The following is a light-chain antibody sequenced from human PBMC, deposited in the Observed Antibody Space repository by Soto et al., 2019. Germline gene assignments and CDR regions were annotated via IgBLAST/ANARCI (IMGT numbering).Light chain of an antibody. CDR3: SSYTSSTTLGV. CDR1: IRDVGGCEY. J-gene: IGLJ1*01. Sequence: QSVLAQPASVSGSPGQSLTISCTGDIRDVGGCEYVSWYQQHPDKAPKLLIYEVRNRPSGVSVRFSGSKSGNTASLTISGLQAEYEATYYCSSYTSSTTLGVFGSGTKLTVL. V-gene: IGLV2-14*01. CDR2: EVR.